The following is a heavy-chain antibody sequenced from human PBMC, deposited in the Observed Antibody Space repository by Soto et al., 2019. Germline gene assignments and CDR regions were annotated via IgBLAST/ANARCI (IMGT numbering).Heavy chain of an antibody. CDR2: FNPKTGGT. J-gene: IGHJ4*02. CDR3: ATASATATSWFVY. V-gene: IGHV1-2*02. Sequence: GASVKVSCKTSGYTFPDYYIHWVRQAPGQGLEWMGWFNPKTGGTNSAQNFQGRVTMTRNTSITTVSMELSRLSSDDTAVYYCATASATATSWFVYWGQGTLVTVSS. CDR1: GYTFPDYY. D-gene: IGHD1-1*01.